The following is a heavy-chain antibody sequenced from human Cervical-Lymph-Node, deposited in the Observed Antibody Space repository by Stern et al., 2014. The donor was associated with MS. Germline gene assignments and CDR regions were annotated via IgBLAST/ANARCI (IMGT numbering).Heavy chain of an antibody. CDR3: ATWIQEHFDF. Sequence: EVQLVESGGDLVQPGGSLRLSCAASGFTFRSHVMSWVRQATGKGLEWVSTINENGANTHYADSVKGRFTISRDNSKNTVFLQMSSLRAEDTATYHCATWIQEHFDFWGQGTLVTVSS. J-gene: IGHJ4*02. D-gene: IGHD5-18*01. V-gene: IGHV3-23*04. CDR1: GFTFRSHV. CDR2: INENGANT.